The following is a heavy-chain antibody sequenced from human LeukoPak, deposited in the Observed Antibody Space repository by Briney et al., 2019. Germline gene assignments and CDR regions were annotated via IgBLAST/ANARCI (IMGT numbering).Heavy chain of an antibody. CDR2: IKQDGSEK. J-gene: IGHJ4*02. V-gene: IGHV3-7*01. CDR3: ARVAATMEFFDY. Sequence: GGSLRLSCAASGFTFSSYWMSWVRQAPGKGLEWVANIKQDGSEKYYVDSVKGRFTISRDNAKNSLFLQLTNLRTEDTAVYYCARVAATMEFFDYWGQGTLVTVSS. CDR1: GFTFSSYW. D-gene: IGHD5-24*01.